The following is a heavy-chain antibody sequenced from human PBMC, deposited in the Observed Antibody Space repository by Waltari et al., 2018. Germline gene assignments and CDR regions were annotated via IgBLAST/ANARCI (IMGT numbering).Heavy chain of an antibody. J-gene: IGHJ4*02. V-gene: IGHV3-30*03. CDR1: GFTFSTFG. CDR3: ARDRDFGASGPYHFAF. Sequence: QLHLVESGGGVVQSGRSLRRSCEGYGFTFSTFGMHWVRQAPGKGLEWVALISYSGGNRVYLDSVKGRFTISRDNSKNTLYLQMTNLTSDDTAVYFCARDRDFGASGPYHFAFWGQGTLVTVSS. D-gene: IGHD3-9*01. CDR2: ISYSGGNR.